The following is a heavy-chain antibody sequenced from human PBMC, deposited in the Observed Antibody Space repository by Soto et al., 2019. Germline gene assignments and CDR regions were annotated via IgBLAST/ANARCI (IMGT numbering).Heavy chain of an antibody. CDR2: IYYSGST. Sequence: SETLSLTCTVSGGSISSSSYYWGWIRQPPGKGLEWIGSIYYSGSTYYNPSLKSRVTISVDTPKNQFSLKLSSVTAADTAVYYCARLNSSSWPLYYYYYMDVWGKGTTVTVSS. V-gene: IGHV4-39*01. J-gene: IGHJ6*03. CDR3: ARLNSSSWPLYYYYYMDV. CDR1: GGSISSSSYY. D-gene: IGHD6-13*01.